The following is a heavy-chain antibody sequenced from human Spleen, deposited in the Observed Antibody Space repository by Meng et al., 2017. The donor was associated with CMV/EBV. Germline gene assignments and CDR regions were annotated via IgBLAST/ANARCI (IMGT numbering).Heavy chain of an antibody. CDR2: INAGNGDT. Sequence: QVQLVQTGAEVKNPGASVTLSCKTSGYIFKDYAMHWVRQAPGQRLEWMGWINAGNGDTKYSQKCQGRVTITRDTSASIGYMEVSSLRFEDTAVYYCARDGWQQSYYFDHWGQGALVTVSS. CDR3: ARDGWQQSYYFDH. D-gene: IGHD6-13*01. J-gene: IGHJ4*02. V-gene: IGHV1-3*01. CDR1: GYIFKDYA.